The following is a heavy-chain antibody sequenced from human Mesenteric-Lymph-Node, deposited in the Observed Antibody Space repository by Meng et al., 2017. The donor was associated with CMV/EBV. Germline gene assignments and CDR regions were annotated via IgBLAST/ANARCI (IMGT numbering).Heavy chain of an antibody. CDR3: AHRHGGYTSGSYAKYYYFDY. Sequence: TSGVGVGWIRQPPGEALEWLALIYWDDDKRYSPSLKSRLTITKDTSKNQVVLTMTNMDPVDTATYYCAHRHGGYTSGSYAKYYYFDYWGQGALVTVSS. CDR2: IYWDDDK. J-gene: IGHJ4*02. V-gene: IGHV2-5*02. CDR1: TSGVG. D-gene: IGHD3-10*01.